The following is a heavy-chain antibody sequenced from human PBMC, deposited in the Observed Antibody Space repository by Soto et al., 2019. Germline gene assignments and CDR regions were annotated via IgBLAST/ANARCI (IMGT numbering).Heavy chain of an antibody. CDR1: GGSISHYY. D-gene: IGHD2-15*01. J-gene: IGHJ4*02. CDR3: ARGPCGGGSGYSDLFPEKGFDS. V-gene: IGHV4-4*07. CDR2: VVSGGTS. Sequence: QVHLQESGPGLVKASETLSLICTVSGGSISHYYWSWVRQYADKGLEWIGRVVSGGTSDYTPSLKGRVSMSVDAFNNQSALQVTSGTAADTAMYYCARGPCGGGSGYSDLFPEKGFDSWGQVTLVTVSS.